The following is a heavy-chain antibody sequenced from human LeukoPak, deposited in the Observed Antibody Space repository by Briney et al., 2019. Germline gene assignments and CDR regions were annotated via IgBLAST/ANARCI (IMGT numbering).Heavy chain of an antibody. V-gene: IGHV4-59*01. CDR3: ARAVVAATSYYFDY. CDR1: GGSISSYY. Sequence: PSETLSLTCTVSGGSISSYYWSWIRQPPGKGLEWIGYIYDSGSTNYNPSLKSRVTISVDTSKNQFSLKLSSVTAADTAVYYCARAVVAATSYYFDYWGQGTLVTVSS. J-gene: IGHJ4*02. CDR2: IYDSGST. D-gene: IGHD2-15*01.